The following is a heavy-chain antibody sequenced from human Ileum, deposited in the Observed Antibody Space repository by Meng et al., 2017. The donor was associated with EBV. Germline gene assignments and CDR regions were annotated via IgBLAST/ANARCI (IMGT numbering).Heavy chain of an antibody. CDR3: ATNGHGTSAYYD. CDR2: IYSCGST. Sequence: QVQLEDSGQGLVKPTDTLAPACAVAAYSTSGTNCWGWLRPAPGKGLAWLAYIYSCGSTSYNPSLKSGVSMSVDTSKNHFSLRMSSVTAADTAVYFCATNGHGTSAYYDCGQGTLVTVSS. D-gene: IGHD3-22*01. J-gene: IGHJ4*02. V-gene: IGHV4-28*01. CDR1: AYSTSGTNC.